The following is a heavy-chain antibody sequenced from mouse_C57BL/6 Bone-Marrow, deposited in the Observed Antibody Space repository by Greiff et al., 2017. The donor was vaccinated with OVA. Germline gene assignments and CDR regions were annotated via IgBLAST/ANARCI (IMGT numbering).Heavy chain of an antibody. D-gene: IGHD1-1*02. CDR2: IYPSDSET. V-gene: IGHV1-61*01. J-gene: IGHJ2*01. CDR3: ARYGRGDY. Sequence: QVQLQQPGAELVRPGSSVKLSCKASGYTFTSYWMDWVKQRPGQGLEWIGNIYPSDSETHYNQKFKDKATLTVDKSSSTAYMQLSSLTAEDSAVYYCARYGRGDYWGQGTTLTVSS. CDR1: GYTFTSYW.